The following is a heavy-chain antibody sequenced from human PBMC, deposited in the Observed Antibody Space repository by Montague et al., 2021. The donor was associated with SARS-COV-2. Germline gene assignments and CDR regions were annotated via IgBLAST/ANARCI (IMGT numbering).Heavy chain of an antibody. CDR1: GGSISSYY. V-gene: IGHV4-59*12. J-gene: IGHJ4*02. Sequence: SETLSLTCTVSGGSISSYYWSWIRQPPGKGLEWIGYIYYSGSSFYNPSLKSRLTISVDTSKNRFSLRPSSVTAADTATYFCASQSGSYYNYFDLWGQGTLVTVSS. CDR2: IYYSGSS. D-gene: IGHD1-26*01. CDR3: ASQSGSYYNYFDL.